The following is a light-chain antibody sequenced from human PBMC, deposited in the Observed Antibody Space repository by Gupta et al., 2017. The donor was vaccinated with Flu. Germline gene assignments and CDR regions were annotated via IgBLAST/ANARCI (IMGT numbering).Light chain of an antibody. Sequence: DIQLTQSPSSLSASVGDRVTITCRASQSTTNSLNWYQQKPGKAPNLLIYAASSLESGVPSRFSGSGSGTDFTLTITSLQPEDFATYYCQQSCITPRTFGPGTTVDL. V-gene: IGKV1-39*01. CDR1: QSTTNS. CDR3: QQSCITPRT. J-gene: IGKJ3*01. CDR2: AAS.